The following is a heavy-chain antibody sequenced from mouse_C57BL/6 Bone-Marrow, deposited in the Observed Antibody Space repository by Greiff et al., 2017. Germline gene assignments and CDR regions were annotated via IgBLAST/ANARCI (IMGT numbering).Heavy chain of an antibody. J-gene: IGHJ4*01. CDR3: AREGGLHYYAMDY. CDR2: IDPSDSYT. D-gene: IGHD1-1*02. Sequence: QVQLQQPGAELVKPGASVKLSCKASGYTFTSYWMQWVKQRPGQGLEWIGEIDPSDSYTNYNQKFTGKATLTVDTSSSTAYMQLSSRTSEDSAVYYCAREGGLHYYAMDYWGQGTSVTVSS. V-gene: IGHV1-50*01. CDR1: GYTFTSYW.